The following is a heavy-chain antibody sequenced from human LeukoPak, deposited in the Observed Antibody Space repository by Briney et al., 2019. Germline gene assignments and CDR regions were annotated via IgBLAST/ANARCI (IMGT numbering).Heavy chain of an antibody. V-gene: IGHV1-24*01. Sequence: ASVKVSCKVSGYTLIEISMYWVRQAPGKGLEWMGGFEPEDGETIYAQKFQGRVTMTDDTSTDTAYMEMGSMRSEDTAVYYCTTLPWFNYWGRGSLVTVSS. CDR2: FEPEDGET. CDR3: TTLPWFNY. CDR1: GYTLIEIS. D-gene: IGHD3-10*01. J-gene: IGHJ4*02.